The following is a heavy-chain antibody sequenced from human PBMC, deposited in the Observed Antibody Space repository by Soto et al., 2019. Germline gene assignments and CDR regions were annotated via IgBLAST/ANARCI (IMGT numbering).Heavy chain of an antibody. Sequence: PGGSLRLSCAASGFTFSSYGMHWVRQAPGKGLEWVAVIWYDGSNKYYADSVKGRFTISRDNSKNTLYLQMNSLRAEDTAVYYCATGVVTQPYYYYYGMDVWGQGTTVTVSS. CDR1: GFTFSSYG. CDR2: IWYDGSNK. CDR3: ATGVVTQPYYYYYGMDV. V-gene: IGHV3-33*01. J-gene: IGHJ6*02. D-gene: IGHD3-22*01.